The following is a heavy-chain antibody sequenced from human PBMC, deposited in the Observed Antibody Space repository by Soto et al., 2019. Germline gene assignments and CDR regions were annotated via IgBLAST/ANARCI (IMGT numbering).Heavy chain of an antibody. V-gene: IGHV3-7*03. CDR1: DFTFRNYW. J-gene: IGHJ1*01. CDR2: IKPDGSAT. D-gene: IGHD3-16*01. Sequence: GGSLRLSCAPSDFTFRNYWMNWVRQAPGKGLEWVANIKPDGSATNYVDSVKGRFTISGDNVRNSVSLQMNSLRVEDTAVYFFFGGNGGQQWGQGTLVTVSS. CDR3: FGGNGGQQ.